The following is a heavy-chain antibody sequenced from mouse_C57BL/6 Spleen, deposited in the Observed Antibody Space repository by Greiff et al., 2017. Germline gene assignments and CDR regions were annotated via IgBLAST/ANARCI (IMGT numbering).Heavy chain of an antibody. Sequence: VQLLQSGAELVKPGASVKLSCTASGYTFTTYPIEWMKQTHGKSLEWIGNFHPYNDDTKYNEKLKGKATFTVEKSSSTVYLELSRLTSDDSAVYYCARTVYDYFDYWGQGTTLTVSS. CDR3: ARTVYDYFDY. J-gene: IGHJ2*01. D-gene: IGHD2-3*01. CDR2: FHPYNDDT. CDR1: GYTFTTYP. V-gene: IGHV1-47*01.